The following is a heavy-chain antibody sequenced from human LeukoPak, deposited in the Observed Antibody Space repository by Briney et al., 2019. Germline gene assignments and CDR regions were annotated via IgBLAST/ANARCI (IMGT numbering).Heavy chain of an antibody. Sequence: SETLSPTCAVYGGSFSGYYWSWIRQPPGKGLEWIGEINHSGSTNYNPSLKSRVTISVDTSKNQFSLKLSSVTAADTAVYYCARSIMVRGVTSVDYWGQGTLVTVSS. CDR1: GGSFSGYY. D-gene: IGHD3-10*01. J-gene: IGHJ4*02. V-gene: IGHV4-34*01. CDR3: ARSIMVRGVTSVDY. CDR2: INHSGST.